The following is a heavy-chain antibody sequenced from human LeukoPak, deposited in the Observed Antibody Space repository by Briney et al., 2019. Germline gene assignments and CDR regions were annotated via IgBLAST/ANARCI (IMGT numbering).Heavy chain of an antibody. D-gene: IGHD2-21*01. V-gene: IGHV1-18*01. CDR3: ARDLFGYCGGDCYPTS. Sequence: ASVKVSCKASGYTFTSYGISWVRQAPGQGLEWMGWISAYNGNTNYAQKLQGRVTMTTDTSTSTAYMELRSLRSDDTAVYYCARDLFGYCGGDCYPTSWGQGTLVTVSS. CDR1: GYTFTSYG. CDR2: ISAYNGNT. J-gene: IGHJ4*02.